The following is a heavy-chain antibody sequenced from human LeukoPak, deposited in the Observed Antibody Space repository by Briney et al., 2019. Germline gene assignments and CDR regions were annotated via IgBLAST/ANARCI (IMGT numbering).Heavy chain of an antibody. CDR1: GFTFSSYS. V-gene: IGHV3-21*01. Sequence: GGSLRLSCAASGFTFSSYSMNWVRQAPGKGLEWVSSISSSSSYIYYADSVKGRFTISRDNAKNSLYPQMNSLRAEDTAVYYCARDLSYSSSCMDYWGQGTLVTVSS. CDR2: ISSSSSYI. CDR3: ARDLSYSSSCMDY. J-gene: IGHJ4*02. D-gene: IGHD6-13*01.